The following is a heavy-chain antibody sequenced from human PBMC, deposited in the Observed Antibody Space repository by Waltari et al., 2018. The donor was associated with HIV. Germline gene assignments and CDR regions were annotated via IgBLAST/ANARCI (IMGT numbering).Heavy chain of an antibody. Sequence: EVQLLESGGGLVQPGGSLRLSCAASGFTFGSYAISWVRQAPGKGLEWVSAISGSGGSTYYADSVKGRFTISRDNSKNTLYLQMNSLRAEDTAVYYCAKGCGSGYYYYGMDVWGQGTTVTVSS. CDR2: ISGSGGST. CDR3: AKGCGSGYYYYGMDV. CDR1: GFTFGSYA. V-gene: IGHV3-23*01. J-gene: IGHJ6*02. D-gene: IGHD2-21*01.